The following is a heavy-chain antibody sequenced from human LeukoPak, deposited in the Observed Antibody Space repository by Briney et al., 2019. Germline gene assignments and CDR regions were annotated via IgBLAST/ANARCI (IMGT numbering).Heavy chain of an antibody. J-gene: IGHJ5*02. Sequence: GASVKVSCKASGYTFTNYYIHWVRQAPGQGLECMGIINPSGGSTSYAQKFQGRVTMTRDMSTSTVYMELSSLRSEDTAVYYCARDPDNWNYVNWFDPWGQGTLVTVSS. CDR3: ARDPDNWNYVNWFDP. CDR1: GYTFTNYY. D-gene: IGHD1-7*01. V-gene: IGHV1-46*01. CDR2: INPSGGST.